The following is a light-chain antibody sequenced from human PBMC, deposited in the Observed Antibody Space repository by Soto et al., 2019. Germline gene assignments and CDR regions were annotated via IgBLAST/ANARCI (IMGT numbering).Light chain of an antibody. CDR2: DAS. V-gene: IGKV1-27*01. Sequence: VQMTQSPSSLSASVGDRVTITRRASQDVYTFLAWYRQRPGRAPELLIYDASTLQAGVPSRFSGDGFGTHFILTISSLQPEDVATYYCQHYNKAPWTFGQGTKV. CDR1: QDVYTF. CDR3: QHYNKAPWT. J-gene: IGKJ1*01.